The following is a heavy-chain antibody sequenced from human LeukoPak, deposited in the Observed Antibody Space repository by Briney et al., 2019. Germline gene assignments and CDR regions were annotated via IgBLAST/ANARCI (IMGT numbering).Heavy chain of an antibody. D-gene: IGHD3-3*01. V-gene: IGHV1-2*06. CDR2: INPNSGGT. CDR1: GYTFTGYF. Sequence: ASVKVSCKASGYTFTGYFLHWVRQAPGQGLEWMGRINPNSGGTNYSQKFQGRVTMTRDASINTAYMELSRLRSDDTAVYYCAREVGDFWSGYYVDYWGQGTLVTVSS. J-gene: IGHJ4*02. CDR3: AREVGDFWSGYYVDY.